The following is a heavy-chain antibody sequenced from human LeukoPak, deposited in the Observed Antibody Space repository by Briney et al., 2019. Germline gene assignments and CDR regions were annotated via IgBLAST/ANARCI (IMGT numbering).Heavy chain of an antibody. CDR3: TRVAVAAMMAGQYTLGDYYMDV. D-gene: IGHD2-15*01. Sequence: SETLSLTCTVSGGSIRSYFWSWIRQSPGKGLEWIGYIYSGERTNYNPSLKSRVTLSVDTSKNQFSLKLSSVTAADTAVYYCTRVAVAAMMAGQYTLGDYYMDVWGTGTTVTVSS. CDR2: IYSGERT. J-gene: IGHJ6*03. CDR1: GGSIRSYF. V-gene: IGHV4-59*01.